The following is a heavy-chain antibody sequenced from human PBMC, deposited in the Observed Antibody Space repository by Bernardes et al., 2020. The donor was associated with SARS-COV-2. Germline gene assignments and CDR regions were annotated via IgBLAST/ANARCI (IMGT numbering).Heavy chain of an antibody. CDR1: GYTFTGYY. CDR2: INPNSGGT. Sequence: ALVKVSCKASGYTFTGYYIHWVRQAPGQGLEWMGWINPNSGGTIYAQKFQGRVTMTRDTSISTAYMELSRLRSDDTAMYYCALPPSNYDRYGMDVWGQGTTVTVSS. D-gene: IGHD3-22*01. CDR3: ALPPSNYDRYGMDV. V-gene: IGHV1-2*02. J-gene: IGHJ6*02.